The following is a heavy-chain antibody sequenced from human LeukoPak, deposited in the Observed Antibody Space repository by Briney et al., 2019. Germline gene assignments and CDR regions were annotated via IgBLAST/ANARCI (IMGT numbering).Heavy chain of an antibody. CDR1: GFIFSDYY. J-gene: IGHJ3*02. CDR2: ISSSGSTM. Sequence: GGSLRLSCAASGFIFSDYYMSWIRQAPGKGLEWVSYISSSGSTMYYTDSVKGRFTISRDNAKDSLYLQMNSLRAEDTALYYCAKGRGGAHDAFDIWGQGTMVTVSS. D-gene: IGHD3-16*01. CDR3: AKGRGGAHDAFDI. V-gene: IGHV3-11*01.